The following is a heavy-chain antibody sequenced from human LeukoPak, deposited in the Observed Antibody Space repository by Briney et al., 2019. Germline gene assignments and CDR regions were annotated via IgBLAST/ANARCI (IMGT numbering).Heavy chain of an antibody. J-gene: IGHJ4*02. V-gene: IGHV3-48*03. CDR1: GFTFSSYE. CDR3: ARLPTVTTMGY. Sequence: GGSLRLSCAASGFTFSSYEMNWVRQAPGKGLQWVSYISSSGSTIYYADSVKGRFTVSRDNAKKSLYLQMNTLRAEDTAVYYCARLPTVTTMGYWGQGTLVTVSP. CDR2: ISSSGSTI. D-gene: IGHD4-17*01.